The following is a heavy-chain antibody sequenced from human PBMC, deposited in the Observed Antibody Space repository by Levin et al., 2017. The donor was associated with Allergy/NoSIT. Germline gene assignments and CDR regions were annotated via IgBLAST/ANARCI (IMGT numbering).Heavy chain of an antibody. V-gene: IGHV3-11*03. CDR2: ISTTSGYT. D-gene: IGHD2-15*01. CDR1: GFTFSDYY. Sequence: GESLKISCAASGFTFSDYYMSWIRQAPGKGLEWLSYISTTSGYTNYADSVKGRFTVSRDNAKNSLYLQMNSLRAEDTAVYYCARPPPTYCSGGSCYPGFWFFDLWGRGTLVTVSS. CDR3: ARPPPTYCSGGSCYPGFWFFDL. J-gene: IGHJ2*01.